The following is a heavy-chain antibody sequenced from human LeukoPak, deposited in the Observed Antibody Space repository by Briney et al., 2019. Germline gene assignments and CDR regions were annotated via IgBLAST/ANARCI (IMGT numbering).Heavy chain of an antibody. V-gene: IGHV3-66*01. D-gene: IGHD3-10*01. J-gene: IGHJ4*02. CDR1: GFTVRSNL. Sequence: QPGGSLRLSCAPSGFTVRSNLITWVRQAPGKGLEWVSVIYSGGSTYYADSVKDRFTISRDNSKNMLYLQMNSLRAEDTAVYYCARGGDSLHYWGQGTLVTVSS. CDR2: IYSGGST. CDR3: ARGGDSLHY.